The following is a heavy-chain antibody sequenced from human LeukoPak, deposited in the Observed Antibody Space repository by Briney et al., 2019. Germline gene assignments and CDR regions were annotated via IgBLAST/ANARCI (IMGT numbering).Heavy chain of an antibody. V-gene: IGHV4-39*01. J-gene: IGHJ4*02. CDR3: ARSDTAMVLDY. CDR1: GGSISSSSYY. Sequence: SETLALTWNVSGGSISSSSYYWGWIRQPPGKGLEWIGSIYYSGSTYYNPSLKSRVTISVDTSKNQFSLKLSSVTAADTAVYYCARSDTAMVLDYWGQGTLVTVSS. CDR2: IYYSGST. D-gene: IGHD5-18*01.